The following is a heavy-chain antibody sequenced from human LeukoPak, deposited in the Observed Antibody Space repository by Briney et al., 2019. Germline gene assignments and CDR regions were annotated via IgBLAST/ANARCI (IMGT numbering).Heavy chain of an antibody. Sequence: GGSLRLSCAASGITLRLYDTHWVRRVTGRGLEWVSSIGVAGDTHYAGSVRGRFTISRESAKNSRFLQLNSLTVGDTAMYYCARGLTRGSGTEDNYFDPWGQGTLVTVSS. CDR1: GITLRLYD. CDR3: ARGLTRGSGTEDNYFDP. CDR2: IGVAGDT. V-gene: IGHV3-13*01. D-gene: IGHD1-7*01. J-gene: IGHJ5*02.